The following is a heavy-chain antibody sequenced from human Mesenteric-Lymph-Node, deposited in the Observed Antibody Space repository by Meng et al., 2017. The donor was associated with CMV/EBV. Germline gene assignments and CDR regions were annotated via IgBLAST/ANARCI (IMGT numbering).Heavy chain of an antibody. D-gene: IGHD3-9*01. V-gene: IGHV3-74*01. J-gene: IGHJ5*02. CDR2: IDREGSST. CDR3: ARGDSDILTGWSNWFDP. Sequence: GGSLRLSCAASGFTFSTYWMDWVRQAPGKGLVWVSRIDREGSSTDYADSVKGRFTISRDNAKNTLYLQMNSLRGDDTAVYYCARGDSDILTGWSNWFDPWGQGTLVTVSS. CDR1: GFTFSTYW.